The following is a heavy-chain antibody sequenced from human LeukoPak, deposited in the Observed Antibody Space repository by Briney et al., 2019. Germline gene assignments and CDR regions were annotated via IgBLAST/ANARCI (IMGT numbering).Heavy chain of an antibody. CDR2: ISSSSSTI. CDR1: GFTFSSYS. D-gene: IGHD1-26*01. V-gene: IGHV3-48*04. Sequence: GGSLRLSCAASGFTFSSYSMNWARQAPGKGLEWVSYISSSSSTIYYADSVRGRFTFSRDNAENSVYLQMNSLRAEDTAVYYCVRQMVGASFDYWGQGTLVTVSS. CDR3: VRQMVGASFDY. J-gene: IGHJ4*02.